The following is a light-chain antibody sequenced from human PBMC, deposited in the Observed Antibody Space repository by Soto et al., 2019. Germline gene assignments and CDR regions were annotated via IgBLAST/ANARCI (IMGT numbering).Light chain of an antibody. CDR1: QSINTY. Sequence: TVLTQSPAALSLSPGEGATLSCRASQSINTYLAWYQQKPGQAPRLLIYGASSRATGIPDRFTGSGSGTDFTLTISRLEPEDFAVFYCHQYGSSPQTFGQGTKVDIK. J-gene: IGKJ1*01. CDR3: HQYGSSPQT. CDR2: GAS. V-gene: IGKV3-20*01.